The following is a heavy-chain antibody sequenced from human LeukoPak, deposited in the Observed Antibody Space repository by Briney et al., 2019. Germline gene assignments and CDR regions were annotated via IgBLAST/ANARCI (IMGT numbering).Heavy chain of an antibody. Sequence: GGSLRLSCAASGFTFSSYGMHWVRQAPGKGLEWVAFIRYDGSNKYYADSVKGRFTISRDNSKNTLYLQMNSLRAEDTAVYYCAKPRGDGKRGRVTIFGVALPPPDAFDIWGQGTMVTVSS. CDR1: GFTFSSYG. D-gene: IGHD3-3*01. J-gene: IGHJ3*02. V-gene: IGHV3-30*02. CDR2: IRYDGSNK. CDR3: AKPRGDGKRGRVTIFGVALPPPDAFDI.